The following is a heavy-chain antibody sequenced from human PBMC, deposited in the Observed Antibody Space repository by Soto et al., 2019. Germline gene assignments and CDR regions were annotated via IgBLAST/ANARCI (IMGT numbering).Heavy chain of an antibody. V-gene: IGHV4-31*03. J-gene: IGHJ4*02. CDR3: ARGWFGDLSIDY. Sequence: QVQLQESGPGLVKPSQTLSLTCTVSGGSISSGGYYWSWIRQHPGKGPEWIGYIDYSRSTYYNPALQRRVTISVDTSKNQFSLKLSSVTAADTAVYYCARGWFGDLSIDYWGQGTLVTVSS. D-gene: IGHD3-10*01. CDR2: IDYSRST. CDR1: GGSISSGGYY.